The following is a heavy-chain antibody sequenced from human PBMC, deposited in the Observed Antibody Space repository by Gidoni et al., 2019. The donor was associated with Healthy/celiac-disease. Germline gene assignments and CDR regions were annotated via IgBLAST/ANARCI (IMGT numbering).Heavy chain of an antibody. CDR2: IRSKAYGGTT. CDR3: TRAGGWLLDAFDI. V-gene: IGHV3-49*04. D-gene: IGHD2-15*01. J-gene: IGHJ3*02. CDR1: GFTFGDYA. Sequence: EVQLVESGGGLVQPGRSLSLSCTASGFTFGDYAMSWVRQAPGKGLGRVGFIRSKAYGGTTEYAASVKGRFTISRDDSKSIAYLQMNSLKTEDTAVYYCTRAGGWLLDAFDIWGQGTMVTVSS.